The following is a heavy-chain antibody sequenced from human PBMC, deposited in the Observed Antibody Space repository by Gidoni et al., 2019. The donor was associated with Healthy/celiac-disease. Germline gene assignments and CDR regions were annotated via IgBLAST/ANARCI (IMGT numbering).Heavy chain of an antibody. D-gene: IGHD3-22*01. V-gene: IGHV1-46*01. Sequence: QVQLVQSGAEVKKPGASVKVSCKASGYTFTSYYMHWVRQAPGQGLEWMGIINPSGGSTSYAQKFQGRVTMTRDTSTSTVYMELSSLRSEDTAVYYCARGPSLTYYYDSSGYYNIDYWGQGTLVTVSS. CDR3: ARGPSLTYYYDSSGYYNIDY. J-gene: IGHJ4*02. CDR2: INPSGGST. CDR1: GYTFTSYY.